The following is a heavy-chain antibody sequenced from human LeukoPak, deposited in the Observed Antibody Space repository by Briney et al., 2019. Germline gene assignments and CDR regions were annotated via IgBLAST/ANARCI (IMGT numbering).Heavy chain of an antibody. V-gene: IGHV4-59*01. CDR2: IYYSGST. CDR3: ARDLTGDTGFDP. D-gene: IGHD7-27*01. J-gene: IGHJ5*02. CDR1: GGSISSYY. Sequence: SETLSLTCTVSGGSISSYYWSWSRQPPGKGLEWIGYIYYSGSTNYNPSLKSRVTISVGTSKNQFSLKLSSVTAADTAVYYCARDLTGDTGFDPWGQGTLVTVSS.